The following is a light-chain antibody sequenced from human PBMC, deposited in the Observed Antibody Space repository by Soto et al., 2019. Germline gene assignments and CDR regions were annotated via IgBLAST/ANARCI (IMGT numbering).Light chain of an antibody. V-gene: IGLV2-23*01. CDR3: CSYAGSFSVI. Sequence: SALTQPASVSGSPGQSITISCTGTHSDVGSYNLVSWYQQHPGKAPKLIIYEDSKRPSGVSNRFSGSKSGYTASLTISGLEAGDEADYYCCSYAGSFSVIFGGGTKVTVL. CDR1: HSDVGSYNL. J-gene: IGLJ2*01. CDR2: EDS.